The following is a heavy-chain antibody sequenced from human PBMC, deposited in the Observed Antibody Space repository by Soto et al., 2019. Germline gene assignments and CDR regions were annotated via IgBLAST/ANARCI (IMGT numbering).Heavy chain of an antibody. V-gene: IGHV1-69*13. CDR2: IIPIFGTA. CDR3: ARGSTIVVVPAAIPRSSGMDV. CDR1: GGTFSSYA. D-gene: IGHD2-2*01. J-gene: IGHJ6*02. Sequence: ASVKVSCKASGGTFSSYAISWVRQAPGQGLEWMGGIIPIFGTANYAQKFQGRVTITADESTSTAYMELSSLRSEDTAVYYCARGSTIVVVPAAIPRSSGMDVWGHGTTLTVSS.